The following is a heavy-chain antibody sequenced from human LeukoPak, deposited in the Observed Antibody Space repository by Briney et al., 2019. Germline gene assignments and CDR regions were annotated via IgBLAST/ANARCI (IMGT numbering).Heavy chain of an antibody. Sequence: PGGSLRLSCTVSGFTVSSNSMSWVRQAPGKGLEWVSFIYSDNTHYSDSVKGRFTLSRDNSKNTLYLQMDNLRVEDTAVYYCARVDNSGFHPFDYWGQGTLVTVSS. J-gene: IGHJ4*02. CDR3: ARVDNSGFHPFDY. D-gene: IGHD3-22*01. CDR1: GFTVSSNS. CDR2: IYSDNT. V-gene: IGHV3-66*01.